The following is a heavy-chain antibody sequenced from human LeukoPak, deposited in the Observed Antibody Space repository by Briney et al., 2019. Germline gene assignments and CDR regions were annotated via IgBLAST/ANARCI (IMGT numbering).Heavy chain of an antibody. D-gene: IGHD6-19*01. CDR2: IYYSGST. CDR3: ARWYSSGWPFDY. CDR1: GYSISSGYY. J-gene: IGHJ4*02. V-gene: IGHV4-38-2*02. Sequence: SETLSLTCTVSGYSISSGYYWGWIRQPPGKGLEWIGSIYYSGSTYYNPSLKSRVTISVDTSKNQFSLKLSSVTAADTAVYYCARWYSSGWPFDYWGQGTLVTVSS.